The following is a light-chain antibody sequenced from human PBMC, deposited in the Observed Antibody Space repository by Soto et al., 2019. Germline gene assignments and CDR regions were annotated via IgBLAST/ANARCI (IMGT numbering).Light chain of an antibody. Sequence: EIVMTQSPATLSVSPGERATLSCRASQSVNNNLAWYQQKPGQAPRLLIYDASTRATGIPARFSGSGSGTDFTLTISSLQSEDFAVYYCQKYNNWPLTFGGGTKVDIK. CDR3: QKYNNWPLT. J-gene: IGKJ4*01. CDR2: DAS. CDR1: QSVNNN. V-gene: IGKV3-15*01.